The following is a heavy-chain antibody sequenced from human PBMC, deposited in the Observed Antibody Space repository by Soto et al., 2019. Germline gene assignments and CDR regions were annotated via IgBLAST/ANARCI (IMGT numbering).Heavy chain of an antibody. V-gene: IGHV4-61*01. CDR3: ARDIRGYSRAFDY. J-gene: IGHJ4*02. CDR2: IYYSGST. Sequence: SETLSLTCTVSGGSVSGASYYWTWIRQSPGKGLEWIGYIYYSGSTTYNPSLKSRVTISIDTANNQFSLILTSVTPADTAVYYCARDIRGYSRAFDYWGQGTLVTVSS. D-gene: IGHD5-18*01. CDR1: GGSVSGASYY.